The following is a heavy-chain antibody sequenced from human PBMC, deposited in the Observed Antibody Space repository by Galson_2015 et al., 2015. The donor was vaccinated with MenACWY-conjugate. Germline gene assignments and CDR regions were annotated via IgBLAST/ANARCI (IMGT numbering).Heavy chain of an antibody. CDR1: GFTFSTYN. Sequence: SLRLSCAVSGFTFSTYNMNWVRQAPGKGLEWLSYITSGSGTIYYADSVRGRFTISRDDAKNSLYLQMSSLLVEDTAVYYCTRDSNRGFDMDVWGQGTTVTVSS. CDR3: TRDSNRGFDMDV. D-gene: IGHD1-14*01. CDR2: ITSGSGTI. J-gene: IGHJ6*02. V-gene: IGHV3-48*03.